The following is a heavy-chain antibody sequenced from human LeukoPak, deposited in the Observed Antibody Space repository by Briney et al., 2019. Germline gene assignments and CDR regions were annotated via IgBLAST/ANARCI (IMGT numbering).Heavy chain of an antibody. CDR2: ISFGGSNK. CDR3: ARDGLSGSGPFDY. CDR1: GFTFSNYA. D-gene: IGHD5-12*01. J-gene: IGHJ4*02. Sequence: GGSLRLSCIASGFTFSNYAIHWVRQAPGKGLEWVVVISFGGSNKYYADSVKGRFTISRDNSKNTLYLQMNSLRAEDTAVYYCARDGLSGSGPFDYWGQGTLVTVSS. V-gene: IGHV3-30-3*01.